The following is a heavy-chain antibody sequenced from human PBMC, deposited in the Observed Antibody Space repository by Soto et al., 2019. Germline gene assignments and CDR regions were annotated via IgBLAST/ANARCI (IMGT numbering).Heavy chain of an antibody. D-gene: IGHD3-22*01. CDR3: AKDRRALYYDSSGYYPYLGPDY. Sequence: PGGSLRLSCAASGFTFSSYGMHWVRQAPGKGLEWVAVISYDGSNKYYADSVKGRFTISRDNSKNTLYLQMNSLRAEDTAVYYCAKDRRALYYDSSGYYPYLGPDYWGQGTLVTVSS. CDR2: ISYDGSNK. CDR1: GFTFSSYG. J-gene: IGHJ4*02. V-gene: IGHV3-30*18.